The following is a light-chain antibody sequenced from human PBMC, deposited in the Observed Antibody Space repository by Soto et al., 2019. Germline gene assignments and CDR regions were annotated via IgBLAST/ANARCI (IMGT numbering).Light chain of an antibody. Sequence: QSVLTQPPSASGTPGQRVNISCSGSSSNIGSNYVYWYRQFPGTAPKLLIQRNNQRPSGVPARLSGSKSGTSASLAISGLRSEDEADYYCGGWDDSLSGPVFGGGTQLTVL. J-gene: IGLJ2*01. CDR1: SSNIGSNY. V-gene: IGLV1-47*01. CDR2: RNN. CDR3: GGWDDSLSGPV.